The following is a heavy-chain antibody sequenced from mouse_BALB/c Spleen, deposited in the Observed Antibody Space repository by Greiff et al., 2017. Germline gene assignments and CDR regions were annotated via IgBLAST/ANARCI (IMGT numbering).Heavy chain of an antibody. D-gene: IGHD2-3*01. CDR3: ARGGDGYLDY. Sequence: EVQRVESGPGLVKPSQSLSLTCTVTGYSITSDYAWNWIRQFPGNKLEWMGYISYSGSTSYNPSLKSRISITRDTSKNQFFLQLNSVTTEDTATYYCARGGDGYLDYWGQGTTLTVSS. CDR1: GYSITSDYA. J-gene: IGHJ2*01. V-gene: IGHV3-2*02. CDR2: ISYSGST.